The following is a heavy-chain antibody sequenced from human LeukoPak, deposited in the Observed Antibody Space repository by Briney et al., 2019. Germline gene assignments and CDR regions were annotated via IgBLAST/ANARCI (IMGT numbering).Heavy chain of an antibody. CDR1: DGSMSPYY. V-gene: IGHV4-59*01. Sequence: SETLSLTCTVSDGSMSPYYWSWIRQSPGKGLEWIAYIFHNGNTKYNPSLWSRVTISIDASRNQVFLNLNSVTAADTAVYYCARGGYYYLDVWGKGTTVTVSS. CDR2: IFHNGNT. CDR3: ARGGYYYLDV. J-gene: IGHJ6*03.